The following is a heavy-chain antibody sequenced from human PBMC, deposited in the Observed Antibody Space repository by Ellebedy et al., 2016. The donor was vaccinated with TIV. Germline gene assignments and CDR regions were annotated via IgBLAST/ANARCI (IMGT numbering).Heavy chain of an antibody. CDR1: GGSITSGGHY. CDR2: IYYTGNT. V-gene: IGHV4-31*03. Sequence: SETLSLTCTVSGGSITSGGHYWSWIRHHPGKGVEWIGYIYYTGNTFYNPSLQSRVSLSVDTSNNQFSLKLTSVTAADTAVYYCARSFNGGSSHFDYWGQGTLVTVSS. J-gene: IGHJ4*02. D-gene: IGHD1-26*01. CDR3: ARSFNGGSSHFDY.